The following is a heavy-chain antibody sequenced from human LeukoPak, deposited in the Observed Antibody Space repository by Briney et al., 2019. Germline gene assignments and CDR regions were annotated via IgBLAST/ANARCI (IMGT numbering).Heavy chain of an antibody. J-gene: IGHJ6*03. CDR3: AKESGDSTGYYYNYYYYYMDV. V-gene: IGHV3-23*01. CDR2: ISGSGGST. Sequence: GGSLRLSCAASGFTFSSYAMSWVRQAPGKGLEWVSAISGSGGSTYYADSVKGRFTISRDNSKNTLYLQMNSLRVEDTAVYYCAKESGDSTGYYYNYYYYYMDVWGKGTTVTVSS. CDR1: GFTFSSYA. D-gene: IGHD3-22*01.